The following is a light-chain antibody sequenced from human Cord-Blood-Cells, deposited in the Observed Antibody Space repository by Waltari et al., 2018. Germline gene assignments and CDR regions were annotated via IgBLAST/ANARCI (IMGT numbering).Light chain of an antibody. CDR2: DVS. Sequence: QSALTQPPSASGSPGQSVTISCTGTSSDVGGYNYVSWYQQHPGKAPKPMIYDVSKRPSGVPDRFPGSKSGNTASLTVSGLQAEDEADYYCSSYAGSNNFVFGTGTKVTVL. V-gene: IGLV2-8*01. CDR1: SSDVGGYNY. J-gene: IGLJ1*01. CDR3: SSYAGSNNFV.